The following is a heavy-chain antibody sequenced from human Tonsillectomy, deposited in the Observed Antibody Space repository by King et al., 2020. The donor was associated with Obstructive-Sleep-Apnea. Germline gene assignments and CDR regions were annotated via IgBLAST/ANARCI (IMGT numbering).Heavy chain of an antibody. V-gene: IGHV4-39*07. Sequence: QLQESGPGLVKPSETLSLTCTVSGGSIRSSSYYWGWIRQPPGKGLEWIGSIYYSGSTYYNPSLKSRVTISVDTSKNQFSLKLSSVTAADTAVYYCARDRGMTTVTYYFDYWGQGTLVTVSS. J-gene: IGHJ4*02. CDR3: ARDRGMTTVTYYFDY. CDR1: GGSIRSSSYY. CDR2: IYYSGST. D-gene: IGHD4-17*01.